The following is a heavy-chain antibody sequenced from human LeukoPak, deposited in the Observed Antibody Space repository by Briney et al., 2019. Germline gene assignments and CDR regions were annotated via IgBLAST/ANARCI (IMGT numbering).Heavy chain of an antibody. V-gene: IGHV3-53*01. J-gene: IGHJ4*02. CDR3: TTDPRGWVYGDHQRPYFDY. Sequence: TGGSLRLSCTASGFTVSSNYMSWVRQAPGKGLEWVSVIYSGGSTYYADSVKGRFTISRDNSKNTLYLQMNSLRAEDTAVYYCTTDPRGWVYGDHQRPYFDYWGQGTLVTVSS. CDR1: GFTVSSNY. CDR2: IYSGGST. D-gene: IGHD4-17*01.